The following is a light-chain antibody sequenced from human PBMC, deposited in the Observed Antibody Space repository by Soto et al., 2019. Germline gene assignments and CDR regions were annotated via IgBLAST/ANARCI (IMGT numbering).Light chain of an antibody. V-gene: IGLV2-8*01. Sequence: QSALTQPPSASGSPGQSVPISYSRTNSDVGGYNYVSWYQQHPGKAPKLMIYEVSKRPSGVPDRFSGSKSGNTASLTVSGLQAEDEADYYCSSYAGSNILFGGGTKVTVL. CDR3: SSYAGSNIL. CDR1: NSDVGGYNY. J-gene: IGLJ2*01. CDR2: EVS.